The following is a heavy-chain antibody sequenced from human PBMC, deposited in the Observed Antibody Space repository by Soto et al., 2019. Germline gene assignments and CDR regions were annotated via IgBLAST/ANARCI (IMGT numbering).Heavy chain of an antibody. CDR3: ARGYYYYYGMDV. Sequence: PSETLSLTCTVSGGSISSYYWSWIRQPPGKGLEWIGYIFYSGSTNYNPSLKSRVTISVDTSKNQFSLKLSSVTAADTAVFSCARGYYYYYGMDVWGQGTTVTVSS. J-gene: IGHJ6*02. CDR1: GGSISSYY. V-gene: IGHV4-59*01. CDR2: IFYSGST.